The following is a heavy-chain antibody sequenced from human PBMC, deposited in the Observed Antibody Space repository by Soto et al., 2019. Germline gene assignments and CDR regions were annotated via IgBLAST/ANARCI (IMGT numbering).Heavy chain of an antibody. CDR1: GGSISSGGYS. CDR2: IYHSGNT. Sequence: PSETLSLTCAVSGGSISSGGYSWSWIRQPPGKGLEWIGYIYHSGNTYYNPSLKSRVTISVDNSKNTLYLQMNSLGAEDTAVYYCAKHLSGSKCFDYWGQGTLVTVSS. CDR3: AKHLSGSKCFDY. V-gene: IGHV4-30-2*01. J-gene: IGHJ4*02. D-gene: IGHD6-19*01.